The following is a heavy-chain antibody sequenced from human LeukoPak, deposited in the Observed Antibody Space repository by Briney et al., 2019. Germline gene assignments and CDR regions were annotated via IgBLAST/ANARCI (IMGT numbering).Heavy chain of an antibody. CDR3: ARAGYSNSFYYYYYMDV. Sequence: PGRSLRLSCAASGFTFSSYAMHWVRQAPGKGLEWVAVISHDGSSKYYADSVKGRFTISRDNSKNTLYLQMNSLRAEDTAVYYCARAGYSNSFYYYYYMDVWGKGTTVTVSS. D-gene: IGHD6-13*01. CDR1: GFTFSSYA. V-gene: IGHV3-30-3*01. J-gene: IGHJ6*03. CDR2: ISHDGSSK.